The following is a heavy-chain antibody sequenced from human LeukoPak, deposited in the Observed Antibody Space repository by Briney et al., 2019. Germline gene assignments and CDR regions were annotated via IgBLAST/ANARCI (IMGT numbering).Heavy chain of an antibody. CDR3: AKGGGELGSGSLDY. CDR2: IWYDGSDE. V-gene: IGHV3-30*02. D-gene: IGHD3-10*01. J-gene: IGHJ4*02. CDR1: KFG. Sequence: GGSLRLSCAASKFGMHWVRQAPGKGLEWVAFIWYDGSDEYYADSVKGRFTISGDNSKNTLYLQMNSLTTEDTAVYYCAKGGGELGSGSLDYWGQGTLVTVSS.